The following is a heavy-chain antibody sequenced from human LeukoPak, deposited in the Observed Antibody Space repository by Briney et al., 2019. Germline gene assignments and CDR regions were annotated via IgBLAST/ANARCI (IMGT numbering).Heavy chain of an antibody. J-gene: IGHJ4*02. CDR1: GFTFTSYA. D-gene: IGHD3/OR15-3a*01. Sequence: GGFLRLSCAASGFTFTSYAMSWVRQAPGKGLEWVSTISDSGGSTYYADSVKGRFTISRDNSKNTLYLQMNSLRVEDTAVYYCAKRTIDYWGQGTLVTVSS. CDR2: ISDSGGST. V-gene: IGHV3-23*01. CDR3: AKRTIDY.